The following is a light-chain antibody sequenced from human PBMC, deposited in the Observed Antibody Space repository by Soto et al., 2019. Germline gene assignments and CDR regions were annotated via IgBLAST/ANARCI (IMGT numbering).Light chain of an antibody. V-gene: IGKV1-5*02. CDR1: QSVSRW. J-gene: IGKJ1*01. CDR3: QQYNGHST. Sequence: DLPMTQSPFTLSASVGSIATTVCRASQSVSRWLAWYQQKPGKPPKLLIYDVSNLESGVPSRFSGSGSGTEFTLTISSLQPEDFATYFCQQYNGHSTFGQGTKVDIK. CDR2: DVS.